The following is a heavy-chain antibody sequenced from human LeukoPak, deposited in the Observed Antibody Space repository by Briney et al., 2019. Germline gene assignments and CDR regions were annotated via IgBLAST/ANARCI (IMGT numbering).Heavy chain of an antibody. D-gene: IGHD6-13*01. CDR1: GFTFSSYS. J-gene: IGHJ4*02. CDR3: ARDTGVLAAAGRVIDY. CDR2: ISSSSSYI. V-gene: IGHV3-21*01. Sequence: GGSLRLSCAASGFTFSSYSMNWVRQAPGKGLEWVSSISSSSSYIYYADSVKGRFTISRDNAKNSLYLQMNSLGAEDTAVYYCARDTGVLAAAGRVIDYWGQGTLVTVSS.